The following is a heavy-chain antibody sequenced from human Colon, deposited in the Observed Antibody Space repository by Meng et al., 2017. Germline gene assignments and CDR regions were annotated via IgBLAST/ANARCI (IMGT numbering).Heavy chain of an antibody. Sequence: QVPDTGLVPVAPSEPLSRTGSISGASITTMNWWNGVRQALGKGLEWIWDVFHTGGPSYNPSLESRLTISVDRSKNQFYLNLRSVTAADTATYYCARGGDWGFDYWGPGTLVTVSS. J-gene: IGHJ4*02. CDR2: VFHTGGP. V-gene: IGHV4-4*02. CDR1: GASITTMNW. CDR3: ARGGDWGFDY. D-gene: IGHD3-16*01.